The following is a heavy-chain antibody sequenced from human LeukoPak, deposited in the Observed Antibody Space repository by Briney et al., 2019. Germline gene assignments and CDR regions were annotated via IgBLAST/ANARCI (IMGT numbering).Heavy chain of an antibody. Sequence: PSETLSLTCAVYGGSFSGYYWSRIRQPPGKGLEWIGEINHSGSTNYNPSLKSRVTISVDTSKNQFSLKLSSVTAADTAVYYCARWSSIILLVVLDWGQGTLVTVSS. D-gene: IGHD3-22*01. CDR1: GGSFSGYY. CDR2: INHSGST. V-gene: IGHV4-34*01. CDR3: ARWSSIILLVVLD. J-gene: IGHJ4*02.